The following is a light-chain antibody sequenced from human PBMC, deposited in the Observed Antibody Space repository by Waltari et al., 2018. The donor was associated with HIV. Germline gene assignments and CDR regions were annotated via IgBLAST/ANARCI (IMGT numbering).Light chain of an antibody. V-gene: IGLV1-51*01. J-gene: IGLJ3*02. CDR3: GTWDSSLSAWV. Sequence: QSVLTQPPSVSAAPGQKVTISCSGSSSNIETNYVSWYQQLPGTAPKLLIYDNNKRPSGMPDQSPDSKSGTPATLGITVLHTGDDADYYCGTWDSSLSAWVFGGGTNLTV. CDR1: SSNIETNY. CDR2: DNN.